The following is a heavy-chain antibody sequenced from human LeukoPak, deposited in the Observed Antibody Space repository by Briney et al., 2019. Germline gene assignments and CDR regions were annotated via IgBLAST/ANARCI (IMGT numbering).Heavy chain of an antibody. V-gene: IGHV1-69*06. Sequence: ASVKVSCKASGGTFSSYAISWVRQAPGQGLEWMGGIIPIFGTANYAQKFQGRVTITADKSTSTAYMELGSLRSEDTAVYYCARSRYYYDSSGYPVHFDYWGQGTLVTVSS. CDR2: IIPIFGTA. D-gene: IGHD3-22*01. CDR3: ARSRYYYDSSGYPVHFDY. J-gene: IGHJ4*02. CDR1: GGTFSSYA.